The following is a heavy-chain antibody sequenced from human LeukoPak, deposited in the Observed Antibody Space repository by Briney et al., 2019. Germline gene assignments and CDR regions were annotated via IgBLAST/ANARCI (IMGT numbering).Heavy chain of an antibody. Sequence: PSETLSLTCTVSGGSISSYYWSWLRQPPGKGLEWIGYIYYSGSTNYNPSLKSRVTISVDTSKNQFSLKLSSVTAADTAVYYCASGTYYDFWSGYGFDYWGQGTLVTVSS. CDR2: IYYSGST. CDR1: GGSISSYY. CDR3: ASGTYYDFWSGYGFDY. V-gene: IGHV4-59*01. D-gene: IGHD3-3*01. J-gene: IGHJ4*02.